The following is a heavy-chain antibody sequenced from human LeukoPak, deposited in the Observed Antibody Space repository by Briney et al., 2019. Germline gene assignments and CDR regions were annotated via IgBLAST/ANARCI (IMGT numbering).Heavy chain of an antibody. CDR2: INHSGST. D-gene: IGHD6-13*01. Sequence: SETLSLTCAVYGGSFIGYYWSWIRQPPGKGLEWIGEINHSGSTNYNPSLKSRVTISVDTSKNQFSLKLSSVTAADTAVYYCARGRGRQQLVPFDYWGQGTLVTVSS. V-gene: IGHV4-34*01. J-gene: IGHJ4*02. CDR1: GGSFIGYY. CDR3: ARGRGRQQLVPFDY.